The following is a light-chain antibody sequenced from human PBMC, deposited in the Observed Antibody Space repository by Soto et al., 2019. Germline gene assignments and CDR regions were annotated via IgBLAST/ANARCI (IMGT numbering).Light chain of an antibody. CDR1: QSVSSNY. CDR2: DAS. CDR3: QQYGSSPRT. V-gene: IGKV3-20*01. J-gene: IGKJ1*01. Sequence: EIVLTQSPGTLSLSPGERATLSCRASQSVSSNYLAWYQQKPGQAPRLLIYDASSRATGILDRFSGSGSGTDFTLIVSRLEPEDFAVYYCQQYGSSPRTFGQGTKVDIK.